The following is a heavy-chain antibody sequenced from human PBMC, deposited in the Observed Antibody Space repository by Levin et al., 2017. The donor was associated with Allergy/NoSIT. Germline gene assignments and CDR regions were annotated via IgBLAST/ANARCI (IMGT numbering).Heavy chain of an antibody. CDR3: AKDWMHRAVLIYYFDF. J-gene: IGHJ4*02. V-gene: IGHV3-30*18. Sequence: LAGGSLRLSCAASGFTFSNYGLHWVRQAPGKGLEWVAGISYDGNTKYADSVRGRFTISRDNSGSTLYLQLNSLGPEDAALYHCAKDWMHRAVLIYYFDFWGQGTRVAVSS. D-gene: IGHD3/OR15-3a*01. CDR2: ISYDGNT. CDR1: GFTFSNYG.